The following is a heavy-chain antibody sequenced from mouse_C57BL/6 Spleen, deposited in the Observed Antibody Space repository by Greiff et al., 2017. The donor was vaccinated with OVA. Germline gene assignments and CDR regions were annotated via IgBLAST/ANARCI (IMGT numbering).Heavy chain of an antibody. CDR2: IHPSDSDT. CDR3: AIRGVYDYEGHFDY. J-gene: IGHJ2*01. Sequence: QVQLKQPGAELVKPGASVKVSCKASGYTFTSYWMHWVKQRPGQGLEWIGRIHPSDSDTNYNQKFKGKATLTVDKSSSTAYMQLSSLTSEDSAVYYCAIRGVYDYEGHFDYWGQGTTLTVSS. D-gene: IGHD2-4*01. V-gene: IGHV1-74*01. CDR1: GYTFTSYW.